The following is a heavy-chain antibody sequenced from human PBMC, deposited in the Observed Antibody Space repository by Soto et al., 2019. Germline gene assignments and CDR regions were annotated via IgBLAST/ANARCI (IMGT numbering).Heavy chain of an antibody. J-gene: IGHJ6*03. D-gene: IGHD6-25*01. CDR1: GFTFSSYA. Sequence: GESLKISCAASGFTFSSYAMSWVRQAPGKGLEWVSAISGSGGSTYYADSVKGRFTISRDNSKNTLYLQMNSLRAEDTAVYYCAKRASIAASHGGYMDVWGKGTTVTVSS. CDR2: ISGSGGST. V-gene: IGHV3-23*01. CDR3: AKRASIAASHGGYMDV.